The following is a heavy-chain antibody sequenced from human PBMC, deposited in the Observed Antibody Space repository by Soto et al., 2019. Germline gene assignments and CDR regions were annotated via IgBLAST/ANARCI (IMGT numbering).Heavy chain of an antibody. Sequence: QVQLQESGPGLVKPSETLSLTCTVSGGYVSSGSYYWSWIRQPPGKGLEWIGYIYYSGSTNYNPSLKSRVTISVDTSKNQFSLKLSSVTAADTAVYYCARSYGDHDYWGQGTLVTVSS. CDR3: ARSYGDHDY. D-gene: IGHD4-17*01. CDR2: IYYSGST. V-gene: IGHV4-61*01. CDR1: GGYVSSGSYY. J-gene: IGHJ4*02.